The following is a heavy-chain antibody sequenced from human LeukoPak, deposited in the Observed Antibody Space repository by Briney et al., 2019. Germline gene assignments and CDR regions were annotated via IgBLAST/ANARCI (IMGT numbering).Heavy chain of an antibody. CDR3: ASRDYCSGGSCYGGSYYFDY. D-gene: IGHD2-15*01. CDR1: AGSFSGYY. Sequence: SETLSLTCAVYAGSFSGYYWSWIRQPPGKGLEWIGEINHSGSTNYNPSLKSRVTISVDTSKNQFSLKLSSVTAADTAVYYCASRDYCSGGSCYGGSYYFDYWGQGTLVTVSS. V-gene: IGHV4-34*01. CDR2: INHSGST. J-gene: IGHJ4*02.